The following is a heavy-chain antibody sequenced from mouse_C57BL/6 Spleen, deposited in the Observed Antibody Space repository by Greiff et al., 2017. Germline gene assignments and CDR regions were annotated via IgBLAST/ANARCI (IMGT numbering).Heavy chain of an antibody. D-gene: IGHD2-5*01. CDR1: GYTFTDYY. CDR2: INPYNGGT. CDR3: ARRDYSNYGEDY. V-gene: IGHV1-19*01. Sequence: VQLQQSGPVLVKPGASVKMSCKASGYTFTDYYMNWVKQSHGKSLEWIGVINPYNGGTSYNQKFKGKATLTVDKSSSTAYMELNSLTSEDSAVYYCARRDYSNYGEDYWGQGTTLTVSS. J-gene: IGHJ2*01.